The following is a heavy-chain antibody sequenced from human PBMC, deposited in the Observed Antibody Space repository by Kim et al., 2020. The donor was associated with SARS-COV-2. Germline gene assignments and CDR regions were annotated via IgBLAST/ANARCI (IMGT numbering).Heavy chain of an antibody. D-gene: IGHD3-22*01. CDR3: AKDGGSGYSPPDY. V-gene: IGHV3-30*02. J-gene: IGHJ4*02. Sequence: CADSVKGRFTISRDNSKNTLYLQMNSLRAEDTAVYYCAKDGGSGYSPPDYWGQGTLVTVSS.